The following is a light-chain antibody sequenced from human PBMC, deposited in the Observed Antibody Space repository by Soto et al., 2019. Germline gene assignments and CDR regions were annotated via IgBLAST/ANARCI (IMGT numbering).Light chain of an antibody. CDR1: SSDVGGYNY. J-gene: IGLJ1*01. Sequence: QSVLTQPPSASGSPGQSVTISCTGTSSDVGGYNYVSWYQHHPGKAPKVMIYDVGKRPSGVPDRFSGSKSGNTASLTVSGLQAEDEADYYCRAHAGSDNPFVFGTGTKLTVL. V-gene: IGLV2-8*01. CDR2: DVG. CDR3: RAHAGSDNPFV.